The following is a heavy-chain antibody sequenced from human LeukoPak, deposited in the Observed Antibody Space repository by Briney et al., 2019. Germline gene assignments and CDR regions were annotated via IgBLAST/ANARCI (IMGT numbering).Heavy chain of an antibody. CDR2: IYHSGST. V-gene: IGHV4-38-2*02. CDR3: ARGGPGSSRPH. J-gene: IGHJ4*02. CDR1: GYSISSGYY. Sequence: SETLSLTCTVSGYSISSGYYWGWIRQPPGKGLEWIGGIYHSGSTYYNPSLKSRVTISVDTSKNQFSLKLSSVTAADTAVYYCARGGPGSSRPHWGQGTLVTVSS. D-gene: IGHD6-6*01.